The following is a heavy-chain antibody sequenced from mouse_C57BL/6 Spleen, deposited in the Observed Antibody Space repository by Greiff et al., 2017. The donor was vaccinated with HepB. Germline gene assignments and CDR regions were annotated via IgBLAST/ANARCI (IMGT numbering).Heavy chain of an antibody. D-gene: IGHD3-3*01. CDR2: ISDGGSYT. CDR1: GFTFSSYA. J-gene: IGHJ4*01. Sequence: EVQGVESGGGLVKPGGSLKLSCAASGFTFSSYAMSWVRQTPEKRLEWVATISDGGSYTYYPDNVKGRFTISRDNAKNNLYLQMSHLKSEDTAMYYCARDRGKRNAMDYWGQGTSVTVSS. V-gene: IGHV5-4*01. CDR3: ARDRGKRNAMDY.